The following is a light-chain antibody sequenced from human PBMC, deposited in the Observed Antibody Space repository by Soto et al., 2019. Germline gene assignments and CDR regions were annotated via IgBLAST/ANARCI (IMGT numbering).Light chain of an antibody. CDR1: QGISSR. Sequence: DIQMTQSPSSVSASVGDRVTITCRASQGISSRLYCYQQKPGKAPKLLIYTSSSLQSGVPSRFSGSGSGTDFTITISSLQPEDFATYYCQQANSFPLTFGGVTKVAIK. CDR3: QQANSFPLT. CDR2: TSS. J-gene: IGKJ4*01. V-gene: IGKV1-12*01.